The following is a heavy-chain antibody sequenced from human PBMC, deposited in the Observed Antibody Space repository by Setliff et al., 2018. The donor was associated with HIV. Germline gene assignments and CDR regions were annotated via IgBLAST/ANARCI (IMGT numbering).Heavy chain of an antibody. CDR2: INPSGGDT. Sequence: ASVKVSCKASGYRFTNHYMHWVRQAPGQGLEWMGIINPSGGDTSYAQKFQGRVTMTRDTSISTAYMEVSRLRSDDTAVYYCARDHCSSSGCYEYSYYGMDVWGQGTTVTVSS. CDR3: ARDHCSSSGCYEYSYYGMDV. CDR1: GYRFTNHY. V-gene: IGHV1-2*02. J-gene: IGHJ6*02. D-gene: IGHD2-2*01.